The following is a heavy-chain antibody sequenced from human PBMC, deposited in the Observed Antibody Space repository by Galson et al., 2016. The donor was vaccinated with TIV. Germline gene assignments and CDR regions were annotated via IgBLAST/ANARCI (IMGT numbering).Heavy chain of an antibody. CDR1: GDTFASYA. CDR2: IIPILGSS. V-gene: IGHV1-69*13. CDR3: ARVRFGELSGYYYYMDV. D-gene: IGHD3-10*01. J-gene: IGHJ6*03. Sequence: SVKVSCKASGDTFASYAFSWVRQAPGQGLEVMGRIIPILGSSDYAQRFQGGVTITADASTSTVYMELRSLRSEDTAMYYCARVRFGELSGYYYYMDVWGKGTTVTVSS.